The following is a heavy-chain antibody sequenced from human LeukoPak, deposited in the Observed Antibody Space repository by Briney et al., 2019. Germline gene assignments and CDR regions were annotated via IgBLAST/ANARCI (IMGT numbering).Heavy chain of an antibody. V-gene: IGHV3-23*01. Sequence: GGSLRLSCAASGFTFSSYAMSWVRQAPGKGLVGVSAISGSDGSTYYAHSVKGRFTISRDNSKNTLYLQMNSLRAEDTAVYYCAKEGMLGGNYFDYWGQGTLVTVSS. CDR2: ISGSDGST. CDR3: AKEGMLGGNYFDY. CDR1: GFTFSSYA. D-gene: IGHD2-15*01. J-gene: IGHJ4*02.